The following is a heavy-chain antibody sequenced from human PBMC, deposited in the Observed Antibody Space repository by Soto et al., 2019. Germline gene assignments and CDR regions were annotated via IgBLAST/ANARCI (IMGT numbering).Heavy chain of an antibody. V-gene: IGHV1-69*13. J-gene: IGHJ6*02. CDR1: GGTFSSYA. CDR2: IIPIFGTA. D-gene: IGHD6-13*01. Sequence: SVKVSCKASGGTFSSYAISWVRQAPGQGLEWMGGIIPIFGTANYAQKFQGRVTITADESTSTAYMELSSLRSEDTAVYYCARDGSSSWYAIYYYYGMDVWGQGTTVTV. CDR3: ARDGSSSWYAIYYYYGMDV.